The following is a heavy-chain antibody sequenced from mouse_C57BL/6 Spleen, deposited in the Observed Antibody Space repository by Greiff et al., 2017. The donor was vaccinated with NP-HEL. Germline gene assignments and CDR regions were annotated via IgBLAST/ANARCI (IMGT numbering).Heavy chain of an antibody. V-gene: IGHV2-2*01. CDR2: IWSGGST. D-gene: IGHD2-4*01. CDR3: AIYDYDGGYFDV. CDR1: GFSLTSYG. Sequence: VQLQQSGPGLVQPSQSLSITCTVSGFSLTSYGVHWVRQSPGKGLEWLGVIWSGGSTDYNAAFISRLSISKDNSKSQVFFKMNSLQADDTAIYYCAIYDYDGGYFDVWGTGTTVTVSS. J-gene: IGHJ1*03.